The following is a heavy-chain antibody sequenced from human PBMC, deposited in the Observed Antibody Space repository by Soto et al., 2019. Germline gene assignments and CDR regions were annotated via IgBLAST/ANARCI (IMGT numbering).Heavy chain of an antibody. V-gene: IGHV3-7*01. D-gene: IGHD3-10*01. Sequence: PGGALRLSCGASGFSFGVYWVSWVRQAPGKGLEWLATGKWDASEKKYVDSVKGRFTTSRDNAKNSLYLQMDSLRAEDTAIYYCARDSRYGSRSSVNHYLHYWGHGTLVTVSS. CDR3: ARDSRYGSRSSVNHYLHY. J-gene: IGHJ4*01. CDR2: GKWDASEK. CDR1: GFSFGVYW.